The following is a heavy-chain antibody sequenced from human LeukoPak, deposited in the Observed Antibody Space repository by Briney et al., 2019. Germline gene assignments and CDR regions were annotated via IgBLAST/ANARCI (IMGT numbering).Heavy chain of an antibody. V-gene: IGHV3-23*01. Sequence: PGGSLRLSCAASGFTFSNHAMSWVRQTPGKGLEWVSAISGSSGSTYYADSVKGRFTISRDNSKNTLYLQMNRLRAEDTAVYYCAKDRRDEYSYGYDYWGQGTLVTVSS. CDR3: AKDRRDEYSYGYDY. D-gene: IGHD5-18*01. J-gene: IGHJ4*02. CDR2: ISGSSGST. CDR1: GFTFSNHA.